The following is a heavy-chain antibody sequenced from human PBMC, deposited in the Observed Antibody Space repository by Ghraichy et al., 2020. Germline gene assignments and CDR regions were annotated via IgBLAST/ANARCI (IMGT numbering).Heavy chain of an antibody. V-gene: IGHV3-21*01. Sequence: GVLRLSCAASGFTFSSYSMNWVRQAPGKGLEWVSSISSSSSYIYYADSVKGRFTISRDNAKNSLYLQMNSLRAEDTAVYYCAGGYCSGGSCYPYYYGMDVWGQGTTVTVSS. J-gene: IGHJ6*02. CDR3: AGGYCSGGSCYPYYYGMDV. D-gene: IGHD2-15*01. CDR1: GFTFSSYS. CDR2: ISSSSSYI.